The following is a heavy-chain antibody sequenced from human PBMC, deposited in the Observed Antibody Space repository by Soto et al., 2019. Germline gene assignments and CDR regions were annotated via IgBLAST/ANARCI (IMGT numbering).Heavy chain of an antibody. D-gene: IGHD2-8*01. CDR3: DRERDDGGMLAS. Sequence: SETLSLPCTVSGGSISSGDYYWSWIRQPPGKGLEWIGYIYYSGSTYYNPSLKSRVTISVDTSKNQFSLKLSSVTAADTAVCFCDRERDDGGMLASWARGT. CDR1: GGSISSGDYY. CDR2: IYYSGST. V-gene: IGHV4-30-4*01. J-gene: IGHJ5*01.